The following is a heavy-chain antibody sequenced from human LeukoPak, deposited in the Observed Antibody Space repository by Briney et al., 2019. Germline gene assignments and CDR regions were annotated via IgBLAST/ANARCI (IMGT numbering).Heavy chain of an antibody. CDR3: ARERKIRRNWFDP. CDR2: ISSSGSTI. Sequence: PGGSLRLSCAASGFTFSSYAMSWVRQAPGKGLEWVSLISSSGSTIYYADSVKGRFTISRDNAKNSLYLQMNSLRAEDTAVYYCARERKIRRNWFDPWGQGTLVTVSS. V-gene: IGHV3-48*03. CDR1: GFTFSSYA. J-gene: IGHJ5*02. D-gene: IGHD3-16*01.